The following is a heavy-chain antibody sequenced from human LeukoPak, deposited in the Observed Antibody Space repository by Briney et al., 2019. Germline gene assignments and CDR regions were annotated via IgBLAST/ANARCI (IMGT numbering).Heavy chain of an antibody. CDR1: GFSFSSYA. J-gene: IGHJ4*02. Sequence: GSLRLSCAASGFSFSSYAMHWVRQAPGKGLEWVAVIAFDGSEEYYADSVKGRFTISRDSSKNTLFLQMNSLRAEDTAVYYCARGDVVVPAAILFDYWGQGSLVTVSS. CDR2: IAFDGSEE. V-gene: IGHV3-30-3*01. D-gene: IGHD2-2*01. CDR3: ARGDVVVPAAILFDY.